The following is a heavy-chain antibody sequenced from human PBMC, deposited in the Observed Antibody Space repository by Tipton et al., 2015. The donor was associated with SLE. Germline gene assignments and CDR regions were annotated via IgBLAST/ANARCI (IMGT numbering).Heavy chain of an antibody. D-gene: IGHD3-22*01. Sequence: TLSLTCTVSGYSISSGDYYWSWIRQVPGKGLEWIGHIYTSGSTNYNPSLKSRVTISVDTSKNQFSLRLSSVTAADTAVYYCARVTPSYYYDSSGHPYGAFDIWGQGTMVTVSS. CDR1: GYSISSGDYY. CDR3: ARVTPSYYYDSSGHPYGAFDI. CDR2: IYTSGST. V-gene: IGHV4-61*09. J-gene: IGHJ3*02.